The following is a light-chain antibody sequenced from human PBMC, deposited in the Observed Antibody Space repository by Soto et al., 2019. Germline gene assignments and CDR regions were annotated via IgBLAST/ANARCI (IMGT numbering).Light chain of an antibody. CDR1: SSDVGGYNY. CDR2: DVS. Sequence: QLVLTQPASVSGSPGQSITISCTGTSSDVGGYNYVSWYQQHPGKAPKLMIYDVSSRPSGVSNRFSGSKSGNTASLTISGLQAEDDAAYYCSSYTSSTTEVFGTGTKLTVL. J-gene: IGLJ1*01. V-gene: IGLV2-14*01. CDR3: SSYTSSTTEV.